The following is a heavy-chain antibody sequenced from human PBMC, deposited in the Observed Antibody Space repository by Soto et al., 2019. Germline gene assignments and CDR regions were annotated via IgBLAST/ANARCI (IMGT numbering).Heavy chain of an antibody. V-gene: IGHV1-69*06. J-gene: IGHJ6*01. D-gene: IGHD2-2*01. CDR1: GRHFSSYA. CDR3: AREGRRTSCPQFCYYYGMDV. Sequence: SVKVSCKAFGRHFSSYAISLDREAPGHGLEWMGGIIPIFGTANYAQKFQGRVTITADKSTSTAYMELSSLRSEDTAVYYCAREGRRTSCPQFCYYYGMDVWGQGTTVTVSS. CDR2: IIPIFGTA.